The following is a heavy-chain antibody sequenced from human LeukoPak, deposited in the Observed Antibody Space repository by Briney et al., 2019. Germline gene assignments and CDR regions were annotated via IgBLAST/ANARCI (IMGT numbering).Heavy chain of an antibody. Sequence: SETLSLTCAVSGGSISSTTSYWGWIRQPPGKGLEWLGRIYYSGSTFYNPSLKRRVTISVDTSNNQFSLRLSSVTAADTAVYYCARHGSTDYFDYWGQGTLVTVSS. CDR1: GGSISSTTSY. J-gene: IGHJ4*02. CDR3: ARHGSTDYFDY. CDR2: IYYSGST. D-gene: IGHD2-2*03. V-gene: IGHV4-39*01.